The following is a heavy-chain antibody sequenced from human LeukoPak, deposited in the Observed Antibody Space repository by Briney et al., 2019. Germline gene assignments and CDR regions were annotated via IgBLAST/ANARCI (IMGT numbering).Heavy chain of an antibody. J-gene: IGHJ4*02. CDR2: IKSKTDGGTT. D-gene: IGHD3-22*01. V-gene: IGHV3-15*01. CDR1: GFTFSNAW. CDR3: TTDGYYYDSSGYQNGD. Sequence: GGSLRLSCAASGFTFSNAWMSWVRQAPGKGLEWVGRIKSKTDGGTTDYAAPVKGRFTISRDDSKNTLYLQMNSQKTEDTAVYYCTTDGYYYDSSGYQNGDWGQGTLVTLSS.